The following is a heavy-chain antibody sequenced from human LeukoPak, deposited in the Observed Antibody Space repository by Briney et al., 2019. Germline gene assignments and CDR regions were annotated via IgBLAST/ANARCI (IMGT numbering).Heavy chain of an antibody. J-gene: IGHJ4*02. CDR3: AKGFSYGYDY. D-gene: IGHD5-18*01. CDR1: GFTVTSNF. CDR2: ISGSGDST. V-gene: IGHV3-23*01. Sequence: GGSLRLSCAVSGFTVTSNFMSWVRQAPGKGLEWVSAISGSGDSTYYADSVKGRLAMSRDNSKNMLYLQMNSLRAEDTAVYYCAKGFSYGYDYWGQGTLVTVSS.